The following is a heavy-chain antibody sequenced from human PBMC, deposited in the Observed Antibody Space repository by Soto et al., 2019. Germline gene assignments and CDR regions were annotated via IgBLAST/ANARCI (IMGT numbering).Heavy chain of an antibody. CDR1: GFIFSSYA. D-gene: IGHD3-10*01. J-gene: IGHJ4*02. V-gene: IGHV3-23*01. Sequence: EVQLLESGGGLEQPGGSLRLSCAASGFIFSSYAMNWVRQAPGKGLEWVSGIIGSGVSAYYADSVKGRFSISRDNSKNTLYLQMNSLRAEDTAIYYCVKVRGGFYTYYFDYWGQGTLVTVSS. CDR2: IIGSGVSA. CDR3: VKVRGGFYTYYFDY.